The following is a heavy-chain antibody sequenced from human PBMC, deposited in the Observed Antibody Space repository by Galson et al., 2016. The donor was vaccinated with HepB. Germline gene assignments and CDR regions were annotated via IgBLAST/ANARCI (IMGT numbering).Heavy chain of an antibody. V-gene: IGHV5-10-1*01. CDR3: ARHGGAYYYHGMDV. CDR2: IDPSDSYT. J-gene: IGHJ6*02. CDR1: GYMFTTYW. D-gene: IGHD2-21*01. Sequence: QSGAEVKKPGESLRISCEGSGYMFTTYWISWVRQMPGKGLEWMGRIDPSDSYTNYSPSFQGHVTISTDKSISTAYLQWNSLKASDTAIYYCARHGGAYYYHGMDVCGQGTTVTVSS.